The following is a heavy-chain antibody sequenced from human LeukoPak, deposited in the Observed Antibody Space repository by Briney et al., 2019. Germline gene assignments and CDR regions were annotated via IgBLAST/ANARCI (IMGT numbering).Heavy chain of an antibody. CDR2: MNPNNRNT. Sequence: ASVKVSCKASGYTFTSYDINWVRQATGQGLEWMGWMNPNNRNTGYAQKFQGRVTITRNTSIIKASMELSSLRSEDTAVYYCARVYRGYCSSTSCYTNGYWGQGTLVTVSS. CDR1: GYTFTSYD. V-gene: IGHV1-8*03. D-gene: IGHD2-2*02. CDR3: ARVYRGYCSSTSCYTNGY. J-gene: IGHJ4*02.